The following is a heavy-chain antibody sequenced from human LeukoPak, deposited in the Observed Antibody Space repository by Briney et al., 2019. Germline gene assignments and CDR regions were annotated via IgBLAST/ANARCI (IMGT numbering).Heavy chain of an antibody. CDR3: ARDRLYGPPDY. Sequence: RGVSLRLSCAASGFIFNSYWMSWVRQAPGKGLEWVANIKQDGSEKYYVDSVKGRFTISRDNAKHSLYLQMNSLRAEDTAVYYCARDRLYGPPDYWGQGTLVTVSS. CDR1: GFIFNSYW. D-gene: IGHD4-17*01. V-gene: IGHV3-7*01. CDR2: IKQDGSEK. J-gene: IGHJ4*02.